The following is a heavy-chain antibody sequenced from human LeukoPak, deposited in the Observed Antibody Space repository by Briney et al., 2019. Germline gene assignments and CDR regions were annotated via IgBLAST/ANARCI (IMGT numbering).Heavy chain of an antibody. J-gene: IGHJ4*02. Sequence: GGSLRLSCAASGFTFSSYAMHWVRQAPGKGLEWVAVMSYDGSNKYYADSVKGRFTISRDNSKNTLYLQMNSLRAEDTAVYYCARESYDFWSGYLVPTFDYWGQGTLVTVSS. V-gene: IGHV3-30-3*01. CDR2: MSYDGSNK. D-gene: IGHD3-3*01. CDR1: GFTFSSYA. CDR3: ARESYDFWSGYLVPTFDY.